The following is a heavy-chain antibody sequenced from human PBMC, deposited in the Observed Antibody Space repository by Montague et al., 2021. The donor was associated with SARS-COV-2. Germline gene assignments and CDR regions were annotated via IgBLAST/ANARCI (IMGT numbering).Heavy chain of an antibody. CDR1: GGSFSGYY. J-gene: IGHJ4*02. V-gene: IGHV4-34*01. CDR2: INHSGST. Sequence: SETLSLTCAVYGGSFSGYYWSWIRQPPGKGLEWIGEINHSGSTNYDPSLKSRVTISVDTSKNQFSLKLSSVTAADTAVYYCARAPRNIFGVVLTFDYWGQGTLVTVSS. CDR3: ARAPRNIFGVVLTFDY. D-gene: IGHD3-3*01.